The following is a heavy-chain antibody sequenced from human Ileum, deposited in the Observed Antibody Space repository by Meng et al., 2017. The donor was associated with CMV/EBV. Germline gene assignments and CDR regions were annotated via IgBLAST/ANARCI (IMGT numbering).Heavy chain of an antibody. V-gene: IGHV4-4*07. CDR2: IHPTGTT. J-gene: IGHJ5*02. Sequence: VQLQESGTSPLQPSETLSLPCTVTGGSLTSYYWTWIRQPAGKGLEWIGRIHPTGTTDDNPSLRSRVSMSLDKSKNQFSLKLTSVTAADTAVYYCARAAARGVPVDLWGQGTLVTVSS. CDR3: ARAAARGVPVDL. D-gene: IGHD3-10*01. CDR1: GGSLTSYY.